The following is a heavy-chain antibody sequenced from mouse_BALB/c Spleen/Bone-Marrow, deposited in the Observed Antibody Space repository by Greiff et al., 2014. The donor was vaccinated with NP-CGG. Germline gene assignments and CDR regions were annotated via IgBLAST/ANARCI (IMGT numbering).Heavy chain of an antibody. CDR2: IDPANGNT. CDR1: GSNIRDTY. V-gene: IGHV14-3*02. Sequence: VQLQQSGAELVKPGASVKLSCTASGSNIRDTYMHWVKQRPEQGLEWIGRIDPANGNTKYDPKFQGKATITADTSSNTAYLQLSSLTSEDTAVYYCARFPYDYGGGDYWGQGTTLTVSS. J-gene: IGHJ2*01. D-gene: IGHD2-4*01. CDR3: ARFPYDYGGGDY.